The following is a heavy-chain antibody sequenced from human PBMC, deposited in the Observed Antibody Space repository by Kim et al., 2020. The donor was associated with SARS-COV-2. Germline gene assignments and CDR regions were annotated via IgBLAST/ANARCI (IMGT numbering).Heavy chain of an antibody. V-gene: IGHV4-30-4*01. CDR3: AREGYSIALGRNTPDY. Sequence: SETLSLTCTVSGGSVSSGDYFWSWIRQPPGKGLEWIGNIYYNGGTNYNPSLQSRITLSVDTSRNQFSLKVNSVTAADTAVYYCAREGYSIALGRNTPDYWGQGTLVTVSS. CDR2: IYYNGGT. CDR1: GGSVSSGDYF. J-gene: IGHJ4*02. D-gene: IGHD3-16*01.